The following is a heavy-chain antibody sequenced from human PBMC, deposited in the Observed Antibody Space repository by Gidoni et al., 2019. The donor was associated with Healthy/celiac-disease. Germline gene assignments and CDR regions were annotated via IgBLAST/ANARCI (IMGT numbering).Heavy chain of an antibody. V-gene: IGHV3-30*18. CDR1: GFTFSSYG. CDR3: ANRAAAGTGDY. J-gene: IGHJ4*02. Sequence: QVQLVESGGGVVQPGRSLRLSCAASGFTFSSYGMHWVRQAPGKGLEWVAFISYDGSNKYYADSVKGRFTISRDNSKNTLYLQMNSLRAEDTAVYYCANRAAAGTGDYWGQGTLVTVSS. CDR2: ISYDGSNK. D-gene: IGHD6-13*01.